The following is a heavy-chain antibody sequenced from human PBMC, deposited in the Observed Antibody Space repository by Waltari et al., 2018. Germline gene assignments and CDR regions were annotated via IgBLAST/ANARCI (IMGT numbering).Heavy chain of an antibody. Sequence: VQLVQSGAEVKKPGASVKVSCKATGYNFTGNYMHWVRQAPGQGLESIGWSNPSSGGTNYAQKFQGGVTMTRDTSISTAYMELSRLRSDDTAVYYCALLQGSGKYYFDYWGQGTLVTVSS. J-gene: IGHJ4*02. CDR2: SNPSSGGT. CDR1: GYNFTGNY. CDR3: ALLQGSGKYYFDY. D-gene: IGHD3-10*01. V-gene: IGHV1-2*02.